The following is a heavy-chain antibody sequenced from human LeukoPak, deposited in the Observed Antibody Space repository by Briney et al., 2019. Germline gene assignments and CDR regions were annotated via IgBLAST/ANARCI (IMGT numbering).Heavy chain of an antibody. CDR1: GFTFIDYD. CDR2: IGIRGDT. V-gene: IGHV3-13*01. Sequence: PGGSLRLSCAASGFTFIDYDMQSVRQVLGKSLEWVSAIGIRGDTHNSGSVKGRFTISRENAESSLYLQMNSLRAEDTAVYYCARGGIQVSGIDEFDYWGQGTLVTVPS. D-gene: IGHD6-19*01. CDR3: ARGGIQVSGIDEFDY. J-gene: IGHJ4*02.